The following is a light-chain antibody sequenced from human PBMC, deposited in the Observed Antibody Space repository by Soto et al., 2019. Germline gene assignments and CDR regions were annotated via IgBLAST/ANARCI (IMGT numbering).Light chain of an antibody. J-gene: IGKJ3*01. V-gene: IGKV3-20*01. Sequence: GVTQSAGTLSLSPGERATLSGRAGQSVASSSLAWYQQKPGQAPRLLIYGASSRATGIPDRFSGSGSGTDFTLTITRLKPEDFAVYYCQQYCSSPFTFGPGTKVDIK. CDR2: GAS. CDR3: QQYCSSPFT. CDR1: QSVASSS.